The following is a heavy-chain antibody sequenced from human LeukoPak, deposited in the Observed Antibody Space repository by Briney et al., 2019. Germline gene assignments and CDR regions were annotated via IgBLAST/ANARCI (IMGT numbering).Heavy chain of an antibody. CDR2: ISGSSSYI. Sequence: GGSLRLSCAASGFTFSSYSMNWVRQAPGKGLEWVSSISGSSSYIYYADSVKGRFTISRDNAKNSLYLQMNSLRAEDTAVYYCARGGRLRWVDYWGQGTLVTVSS. D-gene: IGHD3-16*01. J-gene: IGHJ4*02. V-gene: IGHV3-21*01. CDR1: GFTFSSYS. CDR3: ARGGRLRWVDY.